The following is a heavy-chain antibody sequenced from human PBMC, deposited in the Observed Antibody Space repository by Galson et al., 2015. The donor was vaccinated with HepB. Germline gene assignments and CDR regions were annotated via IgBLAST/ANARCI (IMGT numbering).Heavy chain of an antibody. V-gene: IGHV3-7*03. D-gene: IGHD3-3*01. Sequence: SLRLSCAASGFTFKNYWMSWVRQAPGKGLERVANIKEDGGEKHYVDSVKGRFSISRDNANKSLFLQMNSLRAEDTAVYYCARIYDFWIGSNDWYWYFDLWGRGTLSLSPQ. J-gene: IGHJ2*01. CDR2: IKEDGGEK. CDR3: ARIYDFWIGSNDWYWYFDL. CDR1: GFTFKNYW.